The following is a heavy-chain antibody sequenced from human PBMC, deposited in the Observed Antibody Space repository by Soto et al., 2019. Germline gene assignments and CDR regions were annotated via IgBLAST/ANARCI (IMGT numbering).Heavy chain of an antibody. CDR3: TRIAAAGLYDY. CDR1: GFTFSGSA. D-gene: IGHD6-13*01. CDR2: IRSKANSYAT. J-gene: IGHJ4*02. V-gene: IGHV3-73*01. Sequence: EVQLVESGGGLVQPGGSLKLSCAASGFTFSGSAMHWVRQASGKGLEWVGRIRSKANSYATAYAASVKGRFTISRDDSKKTAYLQMNSLKTEDTAVYYCTRIAAAGLYDYWGQGTLVTVSS.